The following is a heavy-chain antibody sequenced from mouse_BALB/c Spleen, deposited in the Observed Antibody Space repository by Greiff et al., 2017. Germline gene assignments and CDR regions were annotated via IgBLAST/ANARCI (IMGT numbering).Heavy chain of an antibody. CDR2: IYPGDGDT. D-gene: IGHD2-4*01. CDR1: GYTFTSYW. CDR3: ARDYGYAMDY. J-gene: IGHJ4*01. Sequence: VKLMESGAELARPGASVKLSCKASGYTFTSYWMQWVKQRPGQGLEWIGAIYPGDGDTRYTQKFKGKATLTADKSSSTAYMQLSSLASEDSAVYYCARDYGYAMDYWGQGTSVTVSS. V-gene: IGHV1-87*01.